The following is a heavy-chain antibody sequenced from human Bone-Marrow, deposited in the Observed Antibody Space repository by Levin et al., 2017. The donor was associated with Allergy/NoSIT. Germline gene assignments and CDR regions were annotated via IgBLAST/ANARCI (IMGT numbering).Heavy chain of an antibody. V-gene: IGHV4-39*07. Sequence: SQTLSLTCTVSGGSISSSSYYWGWIRQPPGKGLEWIGSIYYSGSTYYNPSLKSRVTISVDTSKNQFSLKLSSVTAADTAVYYCARQEDFWSGYFSEVFDYWGQGTLVTVSS. CDR2: IYYSGST. CDR3: ARQEDFWSGYFSEVFDY. D-gene: IGHD3-3*01. J-gene: IGHJ4*02. CDR1: GGSISSSSYY.